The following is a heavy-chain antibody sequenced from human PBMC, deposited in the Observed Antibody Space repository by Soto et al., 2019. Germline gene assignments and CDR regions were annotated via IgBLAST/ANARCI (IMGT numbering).Heavy chain of an antibody. D-gene: IGHD5-18*01. Sequence: SVKVSCKASGGTFGSYAISWVRQAPGQGLEWMGGIIPIFGTANYAQRFQGRVTITADESTSTAYMELSSLRSEDTAVYYCASNTARSYYYYYGMDVWGQGTTVTVSS. CDR3: ASNTARSYYYYYGMDV. CDR1: GGTFGSYA. CDR2: IIPIFGTA. V-gene: IGHV1-69*13. J-gene: IGHJ6*02.